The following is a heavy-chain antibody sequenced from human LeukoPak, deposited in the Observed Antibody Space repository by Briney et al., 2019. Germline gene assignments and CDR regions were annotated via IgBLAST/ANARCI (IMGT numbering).Heavy chain of an antibody. J-gene: IGHJ3*02. V-gene: IGHV1-18*01. CDR1: GYTFTSYG. CDR3: ARDNLPAYSSSWYRDAFDI. CDR2: ISAYNGNT. D-gene: IGHD6-13*01. Sequence: ASVKVSCKASGYTFTSYGTSWVRQAPGQGLEWMGWISAYNGNTNYAQKLQGRVTMTTDTSTSTAYMELRSLRSDDTAVYYCARDNLPAYSSSWYRDAFDIWGQGTMVTVSS.